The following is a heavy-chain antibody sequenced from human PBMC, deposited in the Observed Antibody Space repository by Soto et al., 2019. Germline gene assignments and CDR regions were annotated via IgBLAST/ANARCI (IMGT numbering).Heavy chain of an antibody. CDR2: IGDSYI. V-gene: IGHV3-11*05. D-gene: IGHD3-16*01. CDR3: ARRRAFGEVEAFDD. CDR1: GIRLSESY. Sequence: QVQLVESGGGLVKPGGTLRLSCAGSGIRLSESYINWIRLTPEKGLAWISYIGDSYIHYAASVRGRFTISRDNVQNSVSLEMTNLGVDDTAIYYCARRRAFGEVEAFDDWGPGTLVTVSS. J-gene: IGHJ3*01.